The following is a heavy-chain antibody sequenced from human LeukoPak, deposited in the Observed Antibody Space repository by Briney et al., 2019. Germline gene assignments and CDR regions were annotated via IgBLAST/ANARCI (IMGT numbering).Heavy chain of an antibody. D-gene: IGHD3-10*02. CDR1: GFTFSAYA. CDR3: ASDLHYYVAMDV. J-gene: IGHJ6*02. V-gene: IGHV3-23*05. CDR2: IGSDNKP. Sequence: PGGSLRLSCEASGFTFSAYAMTWVRQAPGKGLEWVSSIGSDNKPHYSESVKGRFAISRDNSKNMLFLQLHSLRAEETALYYCASDLHYYVAMDVWGQGTTVTVSS.